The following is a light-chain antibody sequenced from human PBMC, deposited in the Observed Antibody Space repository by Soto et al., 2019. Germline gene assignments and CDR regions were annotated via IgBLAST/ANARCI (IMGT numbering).Light chain of an antibody. CDR1: QSISSY. J-gene: IGKJ5*01. CDR3: QQSYSTPPVT. CDR2: AAS. Sequence: IQMTHSPSTLSASLGDRATITCXESQSISSYLNWYQQKTGKAPKLLINAASSLQSGVPSRFSGSGSGTDFTLTISSLQPEDFATYYCQQSYSTPPVTFGQGTRLEIK. V-gene: IGKV1-39*01.